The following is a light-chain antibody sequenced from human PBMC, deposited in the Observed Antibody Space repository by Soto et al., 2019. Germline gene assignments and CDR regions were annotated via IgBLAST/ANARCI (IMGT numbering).Light chain of an antibody. CDR3: QKYNSAPLT. CDR2: ATS. Sequence: DVQMTQSPSSLSAFVGDRVTITCRASQGIAPYLAWFQQKPGKVPKLLIYATSTLQSGFPSRFSGSGSGTDFTLPISSLQPEDVGTYYCQKYNSAPLTFGGGTKVEIK. V-gene: IGKV1-27*01. J-gene: IGKJ4*01. CDR1: QGIAPY.